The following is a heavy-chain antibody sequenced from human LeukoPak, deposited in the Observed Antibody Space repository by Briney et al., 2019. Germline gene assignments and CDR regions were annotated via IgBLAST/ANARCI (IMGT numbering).Heavy chain of an antibody. V-gene: IGHV3-21*01. Sequence: GGSLRLSCAGSGFTFRYYSMTWVRQAPGKGLEWVSSISTKSDYIHYADSVKGRFTISRDNANNSVYLQMNSLTAEDTTVYYCARVGGEYVVSDYWGQGTLVAVSS. D-gene: IGHD3-16*01. CDR2: ISTKSDYI. CDR1: GFTFRYYS. CDR3: ARVGGEYVVSDY. J-gene: IGHJ4*02.